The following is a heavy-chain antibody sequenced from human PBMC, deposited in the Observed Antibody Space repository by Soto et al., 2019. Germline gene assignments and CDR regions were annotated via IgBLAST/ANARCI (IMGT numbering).Heavy chain of an antibody. CDR3: ARHGNTVTTGYYYGMDV. V-gene: IGHV4-39*01. Sequence: SETLSLTCTVSVASISSSNYYWGWIRQPPGRGLEWIGTMYYSGRTYYNPSLKSRVTTSVDTSKNQFSLKLSAVTATDTAVYYCARHGNTVTTGYYYGMDVWGQGTTVTVSS. CDR2: MYYSGRT. CDR1: VASISSSNYY. D-gene: IGHD4-17*01. J-gene: IGHJ6*02.